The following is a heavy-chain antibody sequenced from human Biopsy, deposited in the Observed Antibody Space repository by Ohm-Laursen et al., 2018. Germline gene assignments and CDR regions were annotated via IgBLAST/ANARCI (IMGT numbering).Heavy chain of an antibody. Sequence: TLSLTCTVSGDSVTKYYWNWIRQPPGKGLEWIGYIYYSGTTDYSPSLKSRVTISIDKSKNQFSLRLSSVTAADTAVYYCARQDGYLGYEYWGQGALVTVSS. CDR2: IYYSGTT. CDR3: ARQDGYLGYEY. CDR1: GDSVTKYY. D-gene: IGHD5-24*01. J-gene: IGHJ4*02. V-gene: IGHV4-59*08.